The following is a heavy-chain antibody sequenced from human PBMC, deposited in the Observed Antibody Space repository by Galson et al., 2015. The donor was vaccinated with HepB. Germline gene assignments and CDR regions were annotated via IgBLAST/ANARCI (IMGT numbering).Heavy chain of an antibody. CDR1: GYTFTSYY. V-gene: IGHV1-46*01. Sequence: SVKVSCKASGYTFTSYYMHWVRQAPGQGPEWMGIINPSGGSTSYAQKFQGRVTMTRDTSTSTVYMELSSLRSEDTAVYYCARDRPTWPVATREYYFDYWGQGTLVTVSS. CDR3: ARDRPTWPVATREYYFDY. J-gene: IGHJ4*02. CDR2: INPSGGST. D-gene: IGHD5-12*01.